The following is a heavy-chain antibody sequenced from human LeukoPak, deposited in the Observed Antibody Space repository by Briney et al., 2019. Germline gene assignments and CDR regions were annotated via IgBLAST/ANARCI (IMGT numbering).Heavy chain of an antibody. V-gene: IGHV3-23*01. CDR1: GSTFSSYA. D-gene: IGHD3-10*01. CDR2: ISGSGGHT. Sequence: PGGSLRLSCAPSGSTFSSYAMSWLRQAPGKGLEWVSSISGSGGHTFYADSVKGRFTVSRDNSRNTLYLQMNSLRAEDTAVYFCAKTASASGSFSDYWGQGTLVTVSS. CDR3: AKTASASGSFSDY. J-gene: IGHJ4*02.